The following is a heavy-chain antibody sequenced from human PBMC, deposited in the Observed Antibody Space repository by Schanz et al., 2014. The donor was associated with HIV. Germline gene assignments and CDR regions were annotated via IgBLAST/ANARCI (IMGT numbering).Heavy chain of an antibody. CDR1: GYTFSSYG. CDR3: ARDSPYSYGLGPLDY. Sequence: QVQLVQSGGEVKKPGASVRVSCKASGYTFSSYGVSWVRQAPGQGLEWMGWISAYNGDTNYAEKFQGRIRMTTDRSTIAYMDMTSLTSDDTAVYFCARDSPYSYGLGPLDYWGQGTLVSVSS. J-gene: IGHJ4*02. CDR2: ISAYNGDT. V-gene: IGHV1-18*01. D-gene: IGHD5-18*01.